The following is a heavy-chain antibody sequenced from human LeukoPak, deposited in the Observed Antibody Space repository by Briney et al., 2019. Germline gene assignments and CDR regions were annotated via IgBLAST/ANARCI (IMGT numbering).Heavy chain of an antibody. D-gene: IGHD6-13*01. CDR1: GFTFGDYA. CDR3: AKDASSGSSWYYFDY. CDR2: ISWNSGSI. J-gene: IGHJ4*02. Sequence: PGGSLRLSCAASGFTFGDYAMHWVREAPGKGLEWVSGISWNSGSIGYADSVKGRFTISRDNAKNSLYLQMNSLRAEDTALYYCAKDASSGSSWYYFDYWGQGTLVTVSS. V-gene: IGHV3-9*01.